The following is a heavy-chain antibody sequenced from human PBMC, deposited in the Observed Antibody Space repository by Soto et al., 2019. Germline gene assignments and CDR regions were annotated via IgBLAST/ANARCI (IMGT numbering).Heavy chain of an antibody. CDR3: GRSQGSSTSLEIYYYYYYGMDV. Sequence: QVQLVQSGAEVKKPGSSVKVSCKASGGTFSSYAISWVRQAPGQGLEWMGGIIPISGTANYAQKFQGRVTITADESTSTAYMELGSLRSEDTAVYYCGRSQGSSTSLEIYYYYYYGMDVWGQGTTVTGSS. CDR1: GGTFSSYA. CDR2: IIPISGTA. D-gene: IGHD2-2*01. V-gene: IGHV1-69*01. J-gene: IGHJ6*02.